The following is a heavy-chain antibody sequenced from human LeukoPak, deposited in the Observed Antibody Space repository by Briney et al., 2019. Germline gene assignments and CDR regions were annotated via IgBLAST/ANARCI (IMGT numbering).Heavy chain of an antibody. CDR3: ARTSGSYYSGGAFDI. V-gene: IGHV3-48*03. CDR2: ISSSGRSI. J-gene: IGHJ3*02. CDR1: GFTFSSYE. D-gene: IGHD1-26*01. Sequence: GGSLRLSCAASGFTFSSYEMNWVRQAPGKGLEWVSYISSSGRSINYADSVRGRFTISRDNGKNSLYLQMNSLRAEDTALYYCARTSGSYYSGGAFDIWGQGTMVTVSS.